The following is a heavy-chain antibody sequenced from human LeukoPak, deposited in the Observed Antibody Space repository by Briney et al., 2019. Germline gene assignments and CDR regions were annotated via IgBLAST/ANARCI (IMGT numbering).Heavy chain of an antibody. V-gene: IGHV4-39*01. D-gene: IGHD1-26*01. Sequence: KTSETLSLTCTVSGGSISSSSYYWGWIRQPPGKGLEWIGSIYCSGSTYYNPSLKSRVTISVDTSKNQFSLKLSSVTAADTAVYYCARPTTDNNWFDPWGQGTLVTVSS. CDR1: GGSISSSSYY. J-gene: IGHJ5*02. CDR2: IYCSGST. CDR3: ARPTTDNNWFDP.